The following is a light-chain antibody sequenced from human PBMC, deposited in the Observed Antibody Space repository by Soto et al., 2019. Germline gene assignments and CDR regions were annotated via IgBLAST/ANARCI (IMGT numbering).Light chain of an antibody. J-gene: IGKJ1*01. CDR2: GAM. Sequence: DIVLTQSPGTLSLSPGQRATLSCRASQNIRSNYVAWFQQKPGQAPRLLIYGAMTRATGIPDRFSGSGSGTEFTLTISSLEPEDFVVYYCQQYHSPPLTFGQGTKVDIK. CDR1: QNIRSNY. CDR3: QQYHSPPLT. V-gene: IGKV3-20*01.